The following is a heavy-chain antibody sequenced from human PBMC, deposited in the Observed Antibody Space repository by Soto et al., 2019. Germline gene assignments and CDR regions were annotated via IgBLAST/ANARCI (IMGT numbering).Heavy chain of an antibody. CDR1: GGTFSSYT. CDR2: IIPILGIA. V-gene: IGHV1-69*02. D-gene: IGHD2-2*01. J-gene: IGHJ6*03. Sequence: SVKVSCKASGGTFSSYTISWVRQAPGQGLEWVGRIIPILGIANYAQKFQGRVTITADKSTSTAYMELSSLRSEDTAVYYCASGVVVPAAMSPTGYYYYMDVWGKGTTVTVSS. CDR3: ASGVVVPAAMSPTGYYYYMDV.